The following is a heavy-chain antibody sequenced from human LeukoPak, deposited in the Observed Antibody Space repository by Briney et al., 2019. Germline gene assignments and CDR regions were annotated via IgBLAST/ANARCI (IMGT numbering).Heavy chain of an antibody. J-gene: IGHJ3*02. CDR2: IYSSGST. Sequence: SQTLSLTCTVSGASISSGSNYWSWIRQPAGKGLEWIGRIYSSGSTNYNPSLKSRVTISVDTSKNQFSLKLRFVTAADTAVYYCAREPSPERGGVAFDIWGQGTMVTVSS. D-gene: IGHD3-3*01. CDR1: GASISSGSNY. CDR3: AREPSPERGGVAFDI. V-gene: IGHV4-61*02.